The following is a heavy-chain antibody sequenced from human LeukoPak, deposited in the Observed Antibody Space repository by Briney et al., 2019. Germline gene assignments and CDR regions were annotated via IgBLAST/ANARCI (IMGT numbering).Heavy chain of an antibody. CDR1: GGSISSYY. CDR2: INHSGST. V-gene: IGHV4-34*01. Sequence: SETLSLTCTVSGGSISSYYWSWIRQPPGKGLEWIGEINHSGSTNYNPSLKSRVTISVDTSKNQLSLKLSSVTAADTAVYYCASSRVRLGYCSGGSCYGRDYWGQGTLVTVSS. D-gene: IGHD2-15*01. CDR3: ASSRVRLGYCSGGSCYGRDY. J-gene: IGHJ4*02.